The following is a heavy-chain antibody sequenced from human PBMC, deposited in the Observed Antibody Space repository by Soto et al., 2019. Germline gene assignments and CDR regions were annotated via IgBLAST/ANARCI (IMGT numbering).Heavy chain of an antibody. Sequence: GGFLRLSCAASGFTFSTYSMNWVRQAPGKGLEWVSSISGSSSYIYYADSVKGRFTISRDNAKNSLYLQMNSLRAEDTAVYYCARDYFDWLSDYYGTDVWGNDTPATLSS. J-gene: IGHJ6*04. CDR3: ARDYFDWLSDYYGTDV. D-gene: IGHD3-9*01. V-gene: IGHV3-21*01. CDR1: GFTFSTYS. CDR2: ISGSSSYI.